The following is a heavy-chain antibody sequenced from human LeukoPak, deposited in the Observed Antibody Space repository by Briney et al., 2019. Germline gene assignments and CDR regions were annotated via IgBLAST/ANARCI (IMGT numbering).Heavy chain of an antibody. CDR1: GFTFSDYY. V-gene: IGHV3-11*01. D-gene: IGHD6-19*01. CDR2: ISSSGSTI. J-gene: IGHJ6*02. CDR3: ARGHGSGWRVDYYYGMDV. Sequence: AGGSLRLSCAASGFTFSDYYMSWIRQAPGKGLEWVSYISSSGSTIYYADSVKGRFTISRDNAKNSLYLQMNSLRAEDTAVYYCARGHGSGWRVDYYYGMDVWGQGTTVTVSS.